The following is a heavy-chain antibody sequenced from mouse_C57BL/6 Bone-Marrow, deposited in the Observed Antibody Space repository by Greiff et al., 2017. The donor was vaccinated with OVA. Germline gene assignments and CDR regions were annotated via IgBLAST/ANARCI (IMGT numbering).Heavy chain of an antibody. CDR3: AREGANAHDYAMDY. D-gene: IGHD3-1*01. CDR1: GYAFSSSW. CDR2: LYPGDGDT. J-gene: IGHJ4*01. Sequence: QVQLQQSGPELVKPGASVKISCKASGYAFSSSWMNWVKQRPGQGLEWIGRLYPGDGDTNYNGKFKGKATLTADKSSSTAYMQLSSLTSEDSAVYCGAREGANAHDYAMDYGGQGTSVTVSS. V-gene: IGHV1-82*01.